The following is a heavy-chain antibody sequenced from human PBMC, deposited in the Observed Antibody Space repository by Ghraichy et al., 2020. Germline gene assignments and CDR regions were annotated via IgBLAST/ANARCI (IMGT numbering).Heavy chain of an antibody. J-gene: IGHJ4*02. CDR1: GYTFTNYG. CDR2: ISVFNGNT. V-gene: IGHV1-18*01. CDR3: ARVYPPEFDY. Sequence: ASVKVSCKASGYTFTNYGISWVRQAPGQGLEWMGWISVFNGNTNYAQKLQGRVTMTTDTSTSTAYMELRSLRSDDTAVYNCARVYPPEFDYWGQGTLVTVSS.